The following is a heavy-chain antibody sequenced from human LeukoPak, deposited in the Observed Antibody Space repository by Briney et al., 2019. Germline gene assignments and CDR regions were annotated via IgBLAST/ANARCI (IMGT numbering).Heavy chain of an antibody. CDR3: ARYSGYVGKFDY. V-gene: IGHV4-59*01. CDR2: IYYSGST. CDR1: GGSISSYY. Sequence: PSETLSLTCTVSGGSISSYYWSWIRQPPGKGLEWIGYIYYSGSTNYNPSLKSRVTISVDTSKNQFSLKLSSVTAADTAVYYCARYSGYVGKFDYWGQGTLVTVSS. J-gene: IGHJ4*02. D-gene: IGHD5-12*01.